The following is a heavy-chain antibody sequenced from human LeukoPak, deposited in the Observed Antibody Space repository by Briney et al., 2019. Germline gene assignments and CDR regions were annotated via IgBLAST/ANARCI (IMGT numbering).Heavy chain of an antibody. Sequence: SETLSLTCTVSGDSISSSSSGYYWGCIRHPPGEGLEWSGSIYYSGSTYYYPSLKSRVTISVDTSKNQFSLKLSSVTAADTAVYYCARQPALTHAHLDFWGQGTLVTVSS. CDR1: GDSISSSSSGYY. CDR2: IYYSGST. V-gene: IGHV4-39*01. J-gene: IGHJ4*02. CDR3: ARQPALTHAHLDF.